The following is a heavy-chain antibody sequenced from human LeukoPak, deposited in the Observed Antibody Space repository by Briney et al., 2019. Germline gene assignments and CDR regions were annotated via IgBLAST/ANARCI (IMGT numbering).Heavy chain of an antibody. CDR1: GFTFSSYA. Sequence: GRSLRLSCAASGFTFSSYAMHWVRQAPGKGLEWVAVISYDGSNKYYAGSVKGRFTISRDNSKNTLYLQMNSLRAEDTAVYYCARVTVTTPYYYYYGMDVWGQGNGHRLL. CDR2: ISYDGSNK. V-gene: IGHV3-30-3*01. CDR3: ARVTVTTPYYYYYGMDV. J-gene: IGHJ6*02. D-gene: IGHD4-17*01.